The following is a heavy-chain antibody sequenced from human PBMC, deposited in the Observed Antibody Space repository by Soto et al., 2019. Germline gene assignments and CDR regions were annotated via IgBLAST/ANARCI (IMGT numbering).Heavy chain of an antibody. D-gene: IGHD2-8*02. Sequence: QVQLLQSGSEVKKPGSSVKVSCRASGGSLSSYPVTWVRQAPGQGLEWMGRIIPIVGLKNYAQKFQGRVTITADKSTSTAYMELSSLRSDDTAVYYCARPTGGHDAGGNYMDVWGKGTTVIVSS. CDR2: IIPIVGLK. CDR3: ARPTGGHDAGGNYMDV. CDR1: GGSLSSYP. J-gene: IGHJ6*03. V-gene: IGHV1-69*02.